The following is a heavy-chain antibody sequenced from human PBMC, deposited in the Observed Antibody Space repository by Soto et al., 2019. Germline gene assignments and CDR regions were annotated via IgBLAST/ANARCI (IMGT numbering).Heavy chain of an antibody. D-gene: IGHD6-19*01. CDR3: VKDSTVSGVRQGLDF. J-gene: IGHJ4*02. CDR2: IIWNSAYI. Sequence: TGGSLRLSCAVSGFTFDDYAMHWVRQAPGKGLEWVAGIIWNSAYIVYADSVKGRFTISRDNAKNSLHLQMDSLRAEDTALHYCVKDSTVSGVRQGLDFWGRGTLVTVSS. V-gene: IGHV3-9*01. CDR1: GFTFDDYA.